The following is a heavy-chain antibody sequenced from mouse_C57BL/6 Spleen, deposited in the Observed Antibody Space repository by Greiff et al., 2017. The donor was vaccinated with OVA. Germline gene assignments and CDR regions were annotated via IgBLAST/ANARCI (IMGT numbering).Heavy chain of an antibody. V-gene: IGHV10-1*01. J-gene: IGHJ4*01. CDR2: IRSKSNNYAT. Sequence: EVKLVESGGGLVQPKGSLKLSCAASGFSFNTYAMNWVRQAPGKGLEWVARIRSKSNNYATYYADSVKDRFTISRDDSESMLYLQMNNLKTEDTAMYYCVRHKNSYYAMDYWGQGTSVTVSS. CDR1: GFSFNTYA. CDR3: VRHKNSYYAMDY.